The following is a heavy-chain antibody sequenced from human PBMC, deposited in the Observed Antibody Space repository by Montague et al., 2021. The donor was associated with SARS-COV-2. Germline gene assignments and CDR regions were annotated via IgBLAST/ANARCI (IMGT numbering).Heavy chain of an antibody. CDR1: GFTFSGYW. V-gene: IGHV3-7*01. D-gene: IGHD2-15*01. CDR3: ARDRTYCSGGSCLYYYYYGMDV. CDR2: IKQDGSEK. Sequence: SLRLSCAASGFTFSGYWMSWVRQAPGKGLEWVANIKQDGSEKYYVDSVKGRFTISRGNAKNSLYLQMNSLRAEDTAVYYCARDRTYCSGGSCLYYYYYGMDVWGQGTTVTVSS. J-gene: IGHJ6*02.